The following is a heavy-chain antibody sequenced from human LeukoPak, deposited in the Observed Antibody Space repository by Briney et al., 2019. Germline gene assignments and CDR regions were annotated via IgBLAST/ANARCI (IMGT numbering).Heavy chain of an antibody. Sequence: GGSLRLSCAGSGFTFSSYTMSWVRQAPGKGLEWVSTISGSGGAGTYYADSVKGRFTVSRDNSRNTLYPPMNSLRAEDTAVYYCVKDRGGSPFYGMDVWGQGTTVTVSS. D-gene: IGHD1-26*01. V-gene: IGHV3-23*01. CDR3: VKDRGGSPFYGMDV. CDR1: GFTFSSYT. J-gene: IGHJ6*02. CDR2: ISGSGGAGT.